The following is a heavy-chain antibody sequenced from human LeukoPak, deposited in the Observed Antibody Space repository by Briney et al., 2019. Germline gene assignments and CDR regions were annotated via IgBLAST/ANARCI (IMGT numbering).Heavy chain of an antibody. CDR2: IYYSGTT. CDR1: GGSISSSSYY. J-gene: IGHJ4*02. CDR3: ASHDLAGNYFDY. Sequence: PSETLSLTCTVSGGSISSSSYYWGWIRQPPGKGLEWIGSIYYSGTTYYNASLKSRVTISVDTSKDQFSLKLLSSVTAADTAMYYCASHDLAGNYFDYWAQGTLVTVSS. V-gene: IGHV4-39*01.